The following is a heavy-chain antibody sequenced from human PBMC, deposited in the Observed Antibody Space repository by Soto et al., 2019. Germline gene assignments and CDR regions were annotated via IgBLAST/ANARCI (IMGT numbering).Heavy chain of an antibody. V-gene: IGHV1-58*01. D-gene: IGHD6-13*01. J-gene: IGHJ6*02. Sequence: SVKVSCKASGFTFTSSAVQWVRQARGQSLEWIGWIVVGSGNTNYAQKFQERVTITRDMSTSTAYMELSSLRSEDTAVYYCAAGSDSSSWQSQYYYYGMDVWGQGTTVTVSS. CDR3: AAGSDSSSWQSQYYYYGMDV. CDR1: GFTFTSSA. CDR2: IVVGSGNT.